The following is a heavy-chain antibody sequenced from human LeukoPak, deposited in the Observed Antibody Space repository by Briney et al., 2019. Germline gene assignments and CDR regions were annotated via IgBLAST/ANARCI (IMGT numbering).Heavy chain of an antibody. V-gene: IGHV3-30*03. CDR3: ATDGPHHDIDY. Sequence: PGRSLRLSCAASGFTFSSYGMHWVRQAPGKGLEWVAVISYDGSNKYYADSVKGRFTFSRDNSKNTLYLQMNSLRAEDTAVYYCATDGPHHDIDYWGQGALVTVSS. CDR1: GFTFSSYG. J-gene: IGHJ4*02. CDR2: ISYDGSNK. D-gene: IGHD1-1*01.